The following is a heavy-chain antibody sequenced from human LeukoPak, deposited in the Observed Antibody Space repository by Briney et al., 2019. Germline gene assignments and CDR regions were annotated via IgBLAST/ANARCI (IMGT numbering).Heavy chain of an antibody. D-gene: IGHD3-22*01. V-gene: IGHV1-2*02. CDR2: INPNSGGR. CDR3: ARVDYYDSSSYYPDY. CDR1: GYTFTGYY. J-gene: IGHJ4*02. Sequence: ASVRVSCKASGYTFTGYYMHWVRQAPGQGLEWMGWINPNSGGRNYAQKFQGRVTMTRDTSISTAYMELSRLRSDDTAVYYCARVDYYDSSSYYPDYWGQGTLVTASS.